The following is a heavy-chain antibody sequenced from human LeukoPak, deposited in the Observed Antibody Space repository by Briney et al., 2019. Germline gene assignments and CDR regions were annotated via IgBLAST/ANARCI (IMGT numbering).Heavy chain of an antibody. D-gene: IGHD6-19*01. CDR2: ISYDGSNK. CDR3: APTFTYSSGWYYFDY. Sequence: GGSLRLSCAASGFTFSSYAMHWVRQAPGKGLEWVAVISYDGSNKYYADSVKGRFTISRDNSKNTLYLQMNSLRAEDTAVYYCAPTFTYSSGWYYFDYWGQGTLVTVSS. V-gene: IGHV3-30-3*01. J-gene: IGHJ4*02. CDR1: GFTFSSYA.